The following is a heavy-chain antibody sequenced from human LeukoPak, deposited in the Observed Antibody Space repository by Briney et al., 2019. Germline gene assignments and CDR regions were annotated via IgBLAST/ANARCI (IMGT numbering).Heavy chain of an antibody. V-gene: IGHV3-30*04. J-gene: IGHJ4*02. D-gene: IGHD3-22*01. CDR2: ISYDGSNK. CDR1: GFTFSSYA. Sequence: GGSLRLSCAASGFTFSSYAMHWVRQAPGKGLEWVAVISYDGSNKYYADSVKGRFTISRDNSKNTLYLQMNSLRAEDTAVYYCARGADDSSGYYGPLDYWGQGTLVTVSS. CDR3: ARGADDSSGYYGPLDY.